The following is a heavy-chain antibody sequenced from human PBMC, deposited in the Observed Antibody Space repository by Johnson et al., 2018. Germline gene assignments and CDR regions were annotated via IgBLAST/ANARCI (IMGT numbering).Heavy chain of an antibody. D-gene: IGHD2-2*01. CDR2: ISDDGSNK. CDR1: GFSFSSYG. J-gene: IGHJ3*02. Sequence: QVQLVQSGGGVVQPGRSLRLSCASSGFSFSSYGMHWVRQAPGKGLEWVTVISDDGSNKYYAGSVKGRFTISRDNPKNKVYLRRNSLRVEDTAVYYWVKALTSRAEYGVDAFGTWGKGTMVTGSS. CDR3: VKALTSRAEYGVDAFGT. V-gene: IGHV3-30*18.